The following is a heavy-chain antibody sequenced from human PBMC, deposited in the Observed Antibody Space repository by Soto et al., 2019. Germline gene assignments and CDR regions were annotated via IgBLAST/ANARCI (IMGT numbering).Heavy chain of an antibody. J-gene: IGHJ4*02. Sequence: EVQLVESGGGLVQPGASLRLSCAASGFTFSTYEMNWVRQAPGKGLEWVAYISSRGTSIFYADSVKGRFSISRDNDNDSVSLLMNNLRVDDTAVYYCARDRGYNTCWYGGALDLWGQGTLVTVSS. CDR1: GFTFSTYE. D-gene: IGHD5-12*01. V-gene: IGHV3-48*03. CDR2: ISSRGTSI. CDR3: ARDRGYNTCWYGGALDL.